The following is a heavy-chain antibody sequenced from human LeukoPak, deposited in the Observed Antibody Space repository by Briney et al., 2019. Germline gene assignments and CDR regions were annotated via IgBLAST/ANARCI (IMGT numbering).Heavy chain of an antibody. CDR2: ISAYNGNT. D-gene: IGHD3-9*01. Sequence: ASVKVSCKASGYTFTSYGISWVRQAPGQGLEWMGWISAYNGNTNYAQKLQGRVTMTTDTSTSTAYMELRSLRSDDTAVYYCTRGGVLRYFDWLEDYWGQGTLVTVS. CDR1: GYTFTSYG. J-gene: IGHJ4*02. CDR3: TRGGVLRYFDWLEDY. V-gene: IGHV1-18*01.